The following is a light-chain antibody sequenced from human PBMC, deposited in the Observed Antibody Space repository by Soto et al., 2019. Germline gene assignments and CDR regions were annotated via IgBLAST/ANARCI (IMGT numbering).Light chain of an antibody. Sequence: EIVMTQSPATLSVSPGERATLSCRASQSVSSNLAWYQQKPGQAPRLLIYGASTRATGIPARFSGSGSGTDFPLTITSLQSEDFAVYYCQQYNNWPLTFGQGTRLEIK. J-gene: IGKJ5*01. CDR2: GAS. V-gene: IGKV3-15*01. CDR3: QQYNNWPLT. CDR1: QSVSSN.